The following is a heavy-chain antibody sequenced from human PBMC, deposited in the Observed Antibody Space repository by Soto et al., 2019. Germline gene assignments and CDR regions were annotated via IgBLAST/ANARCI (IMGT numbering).Heavy chain of an antibody. D-gene: IGHD1-26*01. J-gene: IGHJ5*02. CDR3: ARPRIVGATTPSWFDP. Sequence: GASLKISCKGSGYSFTSYWIGWVRQMPGKGLEWMGIIYPGDSDTRYSPSFQGQVTISADKSISTAYLQWSSLKASDAAMYYCARPRIVGATTPSWFDPWGQGTLVTVSS. V-gene: IGHV5-51*01. CDR2: IYPGDSDT. CDR1: GYSFTSYW.